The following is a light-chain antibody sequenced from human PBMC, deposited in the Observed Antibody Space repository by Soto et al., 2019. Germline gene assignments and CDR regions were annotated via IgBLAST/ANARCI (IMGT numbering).Light chain of an antibody. CDR2: AES. J-gene: IGKJ5*01. CDR1: QSFSGY. V-gene: IGKV3-11*01. Sequence: EILLTQSPATLSFSPGETATVSCRAIQSFSGYIGWYQQKPGKVPRLLIYAESNRDTGIPARFSGSGSGTDFTLTISSLEPEDFSVYYCQQRYNWPITFGQGTRLEIK. CDR3: QQRYNWPIT.